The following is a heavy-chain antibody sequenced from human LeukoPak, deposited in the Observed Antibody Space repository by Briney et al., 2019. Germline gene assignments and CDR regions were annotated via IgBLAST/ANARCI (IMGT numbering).Heavy chain of an antibody. D-gene: IGHD3-10*02. V-gene: IGHV3-74*01. CDR1: GFTFSSYW. CDR2: INSDGSST. J-gene: IGHJ6*04. Sequence: GGPLRLSCAASGFTFSSYWMHGVRQAPGKGLVWVSRINSDGSSTSYADSVKGRFTISRDNAKNTLYLQMNSLRAEDTAVYYCAELGITMIGGVWGKGTTVTISS. CDR3: AELGITMIGGV.